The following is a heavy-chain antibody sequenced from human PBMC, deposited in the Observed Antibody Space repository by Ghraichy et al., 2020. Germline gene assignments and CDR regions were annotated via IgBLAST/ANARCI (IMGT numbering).Heavy chain of an antibody. CDR2: IWNDGSFR. CDR3: ARDDVSFRSDFDY. CDR1: GFTFSTYG. Sequence: GESLNISCAASGFTFSTYGMHWVRQAPGKGLEWVAVIWNDGSFRYYADPVRDRFTIPRDNSKNTLYLQMDRLRAEDTAVYYCARDDVSFRSDFDYLGRGTLVTVYS. J-gene: IGHJ4*02. V-gene: IGHV3-33*01. D-gene: IGHD2-15*01.